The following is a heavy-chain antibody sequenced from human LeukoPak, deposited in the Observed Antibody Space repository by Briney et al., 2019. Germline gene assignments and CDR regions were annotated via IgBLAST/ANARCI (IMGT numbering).Heavy chain of an antibody. D-gene: IGHD3-3*01. Sequence: ASVKVSCKASGYTFTSYGIIWVRQAPGQGLEWMGWVSAYNGNTNYAQKLQGRVTMTTDTSTSTAYMELRSLRSDDTAVYYCARVLGGNDFWSGYYTEVYYYYGMDVWGQGTTVTVSS. J-gene: IGHJ6*02. CDR3: ARVLGGNDFWSGYYTEVYYYYGMDV. CDR1: GYTFTSYG. V-gene: IGHV1-18*01. CDR2: VSAYNGNT.